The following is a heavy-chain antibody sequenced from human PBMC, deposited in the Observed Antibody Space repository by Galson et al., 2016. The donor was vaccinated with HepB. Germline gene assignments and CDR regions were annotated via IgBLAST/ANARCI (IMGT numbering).Heavy chain of an antibody. D-gene: IGHD2-2*02. V-gene: IGHV3-23*01. CDR1: GFTFSSYD. Sequence: SLRLSCAASGFTFSSYDMSWVRQAPGKGLEWVSAVSGSGGTTYYAGSVKGRFTISRDNSKNKLYLQMNSLRVEDTAVYYCVRREGSSMSRYMVWGRGTLVTVSS. CDR3: VRREGSSMSRYMV. CDR2: VSGSGGTT. J-gene: IGHJ4*02.